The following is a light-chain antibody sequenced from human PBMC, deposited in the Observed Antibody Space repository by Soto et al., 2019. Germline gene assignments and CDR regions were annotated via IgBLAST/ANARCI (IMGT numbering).Light chain of an antibody. CDR1: SSY. J-gene: IGKJ1*01. V-gene: IGKV1-5*01. CDR3: QQYNAYPWT. Sequence: SSYLAWYQQKPGKAPRVLIYDASNLKSGVPSRFSGSGYGTEFTLTIDTLQPDDFATYYCQQYNAYPWTFGQGTKVDI. CDR2: DAS.